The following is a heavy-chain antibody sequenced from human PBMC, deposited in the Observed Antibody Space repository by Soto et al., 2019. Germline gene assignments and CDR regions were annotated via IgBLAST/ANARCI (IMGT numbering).Heavy chain of an antibody. CDR1: GFTFSSYG. CDR3: ARDPTYGTNGGCYPARREYGMDV. V-gene: IGHV3-33*01. J-gene: IGHJ6*02. D-gene: IGHD2-8*01. Sequence: GGSLRLSCAASGFTFSSYGMHWVRQAPGKGLEWVAVIWYDGSNKYYADSVKGRFTISRDNSKNTLYLQMNSPRAEDTAAYYWARDPTYGTNGGCYPARREYGMDVGGRGTGVTVS. CDR2: IWYDGSNK.